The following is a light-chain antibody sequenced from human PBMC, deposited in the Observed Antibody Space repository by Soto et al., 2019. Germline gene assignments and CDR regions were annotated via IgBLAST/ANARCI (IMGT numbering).Light chain of an antibody. J-gene: IGLJ2*01. CDR2: EHS. CDR3: GTWDNSLSAGL. V-gene: IGLV1-51*02. CDR1: SSNIGNNY. Sequence: QSVLTQPPSVSAAPGQTVTISCSGSSSNIGNNYVSWYQQVPGTAPKLLIYEHSKRASGIPDRFSGSKSGTSATLGITGLQTGDEADYFCGTWDNSLSAGLFGGGTKLTVL.